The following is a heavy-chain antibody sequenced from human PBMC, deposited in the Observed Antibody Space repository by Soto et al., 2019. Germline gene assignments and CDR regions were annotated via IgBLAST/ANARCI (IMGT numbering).Heavy chain of an antibody. CDR1: GGTFSNYA. J-gene: IGHJ4*02. Sequence: QVRLVQSGAEVKKPGSSVKVSCKASGGTFSNYAISWVRQAPGQGLEWMGGIILPFGTPNYAQKFKGRVTITADESMTTAYMELSGLRSEDTAVYFCARGPGYAVYFDYWGRGTLVTVSS. V-gene: IGHV1-69*12. CDR3: ARGPGYAVYFDY. D-gene: IGHD5-12*01. CDR2: IILPFGTP.